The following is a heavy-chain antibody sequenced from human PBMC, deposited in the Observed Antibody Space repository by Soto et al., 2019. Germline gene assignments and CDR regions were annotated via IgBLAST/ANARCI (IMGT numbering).Heavy chain of an antibody. CDR3: ARSTTVTSRRNCFDP. D-gene: IGHD4-17*01. CDR1: GFSLSTDGRC. J-gene: IGHJ5*02. CDR2: IDWNDDK. Sequence: SGPTLVNPTQTLTLTCTFSGFSLSTDGRCVNWIRQSPGKALEWLALIDWNDDKFYSISLKTRLTISKDTSKNQVVLTMTNMDPEDSGTYYCARSTTVTSRRNCFDPWGQ. V-gene: IGHV2-70*01.